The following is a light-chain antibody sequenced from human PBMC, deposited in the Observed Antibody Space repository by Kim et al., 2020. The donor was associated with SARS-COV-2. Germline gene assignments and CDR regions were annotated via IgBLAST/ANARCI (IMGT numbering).Light chain of an antibody. CDR2: GVS. J-gene: IGLJ2*01. CDR3: CSYAGYYTLI. Sequence: GQSVTISCTGTSGDVGSYNYVSWYQHHSGKAPKVLIYGVSQRPSGVPDRFSGSKSGNTASLTISGLQPDDEADYYCCSYAGYYTLIFGGGTQLTVL. CDR1: SGDVGSYNY. V-gene: IGLV2-11*01.